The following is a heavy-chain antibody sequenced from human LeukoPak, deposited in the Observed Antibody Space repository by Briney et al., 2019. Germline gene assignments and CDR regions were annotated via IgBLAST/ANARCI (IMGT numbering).Heavy chain of an antibody. CDR3: ARDGDYGTGSYYRGCIDS. CDR1: GGSISSGGYY. D-gene: IGHD3-10*01. CDR2: IYYSGST. Sequence: PSQTLSLTCTVSGGSISSGGYYWSWIRQHPGKGLEWIGYIYYSGSTYYNPSLKSRVTISVDRSKNQFSLKLSSVTAADTAVYYCARDGDYGTGSYYRGCIDSWGQGTPVTVSP. V-gene: IGHV4-31*03. J-gene: IGHJ4*02.